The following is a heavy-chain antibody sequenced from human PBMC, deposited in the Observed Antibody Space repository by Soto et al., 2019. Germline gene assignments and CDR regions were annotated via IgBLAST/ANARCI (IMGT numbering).Heavy chain of an antibody. D-gene: IGHD6-13*01. V-gene: IGHV1-18*01. CDR1: GYTFTSYG. CDR2: ISAYNGNT. Sequence: ASVKVSCKASGYTFTSYGISWVRQAPGQGLEWMGWISAYNGNTNYAQKLQGRVTMTTDTSTSTAYMELRSLRSDDTAVYYCARDYTKDSSSRFGYYYYGMDVWGQGTTVTVSS. CDR3: ARDYTKDSSSRFGYYYYGMDV. J-gene: IGHJ6*02.